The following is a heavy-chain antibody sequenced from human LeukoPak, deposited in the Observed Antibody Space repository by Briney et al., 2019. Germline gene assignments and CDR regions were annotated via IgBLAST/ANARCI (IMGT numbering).Heavy chain of an antibody. CDR2: ISYDGSNK. CDR3: AKTPRDILTGYGDY. J-gene: IGHJ4*02. D-gene: IGHD3-9*01. Sequence: GGSLRLSCAASGFTFSSYAMHWVRQAPGKGLEWVAVISYDGSNKYYADSVKGRFTISRDNSKNTLYLQMNSLRAEDTAVYYCAKTPRDILTGYGDYWGQGTLVTVSS. V-gene: IGHV3-30-3*02. CDR1: GFTFSSYA.